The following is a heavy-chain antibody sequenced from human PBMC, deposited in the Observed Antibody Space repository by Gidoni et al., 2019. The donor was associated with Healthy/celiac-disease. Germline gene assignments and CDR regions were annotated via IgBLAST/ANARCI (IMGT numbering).Heavy chain of an antibody. J-gene: IGHJ5*02. CDR2: IFSNDEK. Sequence: QVTLKESGPVLVKPTETLTLTCTVSGFSLSNARMGVSWIRQPPGKALEWLAHIFSNDEKSYSTSLKSRLTISKDTSKSQVVLTMTNMDPVDTATYYCARGLAYCGGDCHVVWFDPWGQGTLVTVSS. CDR1: GFSLSNARMG. CDR3: ARGLAYCGGDCHVVWFDP. V-gene: IGHV2-26*01. D-gene: IGHD2-21*02.